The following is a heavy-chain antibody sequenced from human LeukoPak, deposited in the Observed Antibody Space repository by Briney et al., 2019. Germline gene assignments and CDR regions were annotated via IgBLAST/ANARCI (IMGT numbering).Heavy chain of an antibody. D-gene: IGHD6-19*01. CDR2: ISYDGTNK. Sequence: GGSLRLSCAASKFTFSAYYMHWVRQAPGKGLEWVAVISYDGTNKYYADSVKGRFTISRDDSKNTAYLQMNSLKTEDTAVYYCTRPAGIAVAGPWFDPWGQGTLVTVSS. CDR3: TRPAGIAVAGPWFDP. V-gene: IGHV3-30*03. J-gene: IGHJ5*02. CDR1: KFTFSAYY.